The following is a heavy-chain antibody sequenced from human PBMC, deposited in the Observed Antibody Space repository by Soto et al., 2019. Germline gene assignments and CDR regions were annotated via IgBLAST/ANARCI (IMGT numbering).Heavy chain of an antibody. CDR1: GGSISSGGYY. CDR2: IYYSGST. CDR3: ARLGYCTNGVCYPWLKSYYYYGMDV. Sequence: QVQLQESGPGLVKPSQTLSLTCTVSGGSISSGGYYWSWIRQHPGKGLEWIGYIYYSGSTYYNPSLKSRVTISVDTSKNQFSLKLSSVTAADTAVYYCARLGYCTNGVCYPWLKSYYYYGMDVWGQGTTVTVSS. D-gene: IGHD2-8*01. V-gene: IGHV4-31*03. J-gene: IGHJ6*02.